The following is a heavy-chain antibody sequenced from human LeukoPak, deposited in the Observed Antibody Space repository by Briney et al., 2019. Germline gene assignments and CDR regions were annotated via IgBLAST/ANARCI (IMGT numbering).Heavy chain of an antibody. CDR1: GGSFSGYY. D-gene: IGHD4-23*01. CDR2: INHSGST. J-gene: IGHJ4*02. CDR3: ARATTVVETYYFDY. V-gene: IGHV4-34*01. Sequence: PSETLSLTCAVYGGSFSGYYWSWTRQPPGKGLEWIGEINHSGSTNYNPSLKSRVTISVDTSKNQFSLKLSSVTAADTAVYYCARATTVVETYYFDYWGQGTLVTVSS.